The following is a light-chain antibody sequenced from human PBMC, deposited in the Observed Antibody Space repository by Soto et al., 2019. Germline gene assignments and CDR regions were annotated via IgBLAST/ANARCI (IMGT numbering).Light chain of an antibody. Sequence: DIQMNKSPSSLSASVGDTVTITCRASQTISRRLSWYQQKPGKAPNLLIYAASRLQSGVPSRFIGSVSGTEFTLTISSLQPEDFATYYCQQSHSRVTFGQGTKVDSK. CDR1: QTISRR. V-gene: IGKV1-39*01. CDR2: AAS. CDR3: QQSHSRVT. J-gene: IGKJ1*01.